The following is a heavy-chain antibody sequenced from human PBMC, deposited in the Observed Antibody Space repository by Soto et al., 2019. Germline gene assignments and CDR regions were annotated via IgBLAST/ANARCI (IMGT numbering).Heavy chain of an antibody. D-gene: IGHD1-1*01. Sequence: ASVKVSCKASGGTFSSYAISWVRQAPGQGLEWMGGIIPIFGTANYAQKFQGRVTITADESTSTAYMELSSLRSEDTAVYYCARDFCRATWYNSNARGYWGPGTLVTVSS. CDR3: ARDFCRATWYNSNARGY. J-gene: IGHJ4*02. CDR1: GGTFSSYA. CDR2: IIPIFGTA. V-gene: IGHV1-69*13.